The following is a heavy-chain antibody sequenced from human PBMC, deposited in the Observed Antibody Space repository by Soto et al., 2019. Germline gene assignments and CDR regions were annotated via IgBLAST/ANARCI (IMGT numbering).Heavy chain of an antibody. CDR1: GVSLTSGNW. CDR3: ARLVYDTRLNYMYFDF. CDR2: IFHDGAA. Sequence: SETLSLTCAVSGVSLTSGNWWTWVRQSPQRGLEYIGEIFHDGAANYYPSFERRVAMSVDTSRNQFSLKLTSVTAADTAVYFCARLVYDTRLNYMYFDFWGPGTLVTVSS. V-gene: IGHV4-4*02. J-gene: IGHJ4*02. D-gene: IGHD3-10*01.